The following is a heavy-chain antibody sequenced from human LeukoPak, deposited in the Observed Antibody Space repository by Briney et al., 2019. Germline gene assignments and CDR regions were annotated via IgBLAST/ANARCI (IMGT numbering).Heavy chain of an antibody. CDR3: ARLYSYGFPLDY. Sequence: SETLSLTCTVSGGSISSSSYYLGWIREPPGKGLEWIVEINHSGSTNYNPSLKSRVTISVDTSKNHFSLKLSSVTAADTAVYYCARLYSYGFPLDYWGQGTLVTVSS. J-gene: IGHJ4*02. CDR2: INHSGST. CDR1: GGSISSSSYY. D-gene: IGHD5-18*01. V-gene: IGHV4-39*01.